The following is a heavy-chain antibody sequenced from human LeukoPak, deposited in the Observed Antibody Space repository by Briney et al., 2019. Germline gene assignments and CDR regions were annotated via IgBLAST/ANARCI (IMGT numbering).Heavy chain of an antibody. J-gene: IGHJ4*02. V-gene: IGHV1-18*01. Sequence: ASVKVSCKASGYTFTSYGISWVRQAPGQGLEWMGWISAYNGNTNYAQKLQDRVTMTTDTSTSTAYMELRSLRSDDTAVYYCARSTHYDFWSGYHPQFDYWGQGTLVTVSS. CDR2: ISAYNGNT. CDR3: ARSTHYDFWSGYHPQFDY. CDR1: GYTFTSYG. D-gene: IGHD3-3*01.